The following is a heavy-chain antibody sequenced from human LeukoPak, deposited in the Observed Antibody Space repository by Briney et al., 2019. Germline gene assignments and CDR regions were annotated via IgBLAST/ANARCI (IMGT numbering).Heavy chain of an antibody. Sequence: KVSCKASGYTFTSYDINWVRQATGQGLEWMGIIYPGDSDTRYSPSFQGQVTISADKSISTAYLQWSSLKASDTAMYYCARRSYDSSGYFDYWGQGTLVTVSS. CDR2: IYPGDSDT. D-gene: IGHD3-22*01. J-gene: IGHJ4*02. V-gene: IGHV5-51*01. CDR3: ARRSYDSSGYFDY. CDR1: GYTFTSYD.